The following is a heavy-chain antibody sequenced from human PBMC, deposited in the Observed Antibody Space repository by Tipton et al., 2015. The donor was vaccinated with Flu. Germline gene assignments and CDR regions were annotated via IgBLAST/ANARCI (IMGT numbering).Heavy chain of an antibody. CDR1: GDSIRSSNYY. D-gene: IGHD4-11*01. J-gene: IGHJ5*02. Sequence: GLVKPSETLSLTCGVSGDSIRSSNYYWGWIRQPPGKGLEWIGNTFHSGNTYLNPSLKSRVTISIDTSKNLFSLKLSSVTAADTAVYFCARRDFSNYVSEPKNWFDVWGRGSLVTVSS. CDR3: ARRDFSNYVSEPKNWFDV. V-gene: IGHV4-39*07. CDR2: TFHSGNT.